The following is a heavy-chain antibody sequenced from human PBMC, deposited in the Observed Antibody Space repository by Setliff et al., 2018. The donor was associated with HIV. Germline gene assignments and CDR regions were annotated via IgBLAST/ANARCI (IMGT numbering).Heavy chain of an antibody. CDR1: GYTFTGHY. D-gene: IGHD3-22*01. J-gene: IGHJ3*02. CDR2: IIPMFGTA. CDR3: ARVASSGYQADAFDI. Sequence: ASVKVSCKASGYTFTGHYMHWVRQAPGQELEWMGGIIPMFGTANNAQKFQGRVTITADASTGTAYMELSRLRSEDTAVYYCARVASSGYQADAFDIWGQGTMVTVSS. V-gene: IGHV1-69*13.